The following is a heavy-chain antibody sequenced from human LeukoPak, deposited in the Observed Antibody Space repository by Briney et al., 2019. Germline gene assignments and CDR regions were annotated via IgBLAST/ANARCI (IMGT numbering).Heavy chain of an antibody. V-gene: IGHV3-23*01. Sequence: GGSLRPSCAASGFTFSSYAMSWVRQAPGKGLEWVSAISGSGGSTYYADSVKGRFTISRDNSKNTLYLQMNSLRAEDTAVYYCAKTDHYYDSSGYYSSEYFQHWGQGTLVTVSS. CDR3: AKTDHYYDSSGYYSSEYFQH. J-gene: IGHJ1*01. CDR1: GFTFSSYA. CDR2: ISGSGGST. D-gene: IGHD3-22*01.